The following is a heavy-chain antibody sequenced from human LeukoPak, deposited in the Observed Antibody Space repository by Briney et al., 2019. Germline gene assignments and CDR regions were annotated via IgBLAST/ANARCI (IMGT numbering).Heavy chain of an antibody. CDR1: GGTFSSYA. CDR3: ASHLGSSWENWFDP. J-gene: IGHJ5*02. V-gene: IGHV1-3*01. CDR2: INAGNGNT. D-gene: IGHD1-26*01. Sequence: GASVKVSCKASGGTFSSYAMHWVRQAPGQRLEWMGWINAGNGNTKYSQKFQGRVTITADKSTSTAYMELSSLRSEDTAVYYCASHLGSSWENWFDPWGQGTLVTVSS.